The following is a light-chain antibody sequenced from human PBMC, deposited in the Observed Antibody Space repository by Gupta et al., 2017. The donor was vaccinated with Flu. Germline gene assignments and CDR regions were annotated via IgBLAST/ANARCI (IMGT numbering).Light chain of an antibody. J-gene: IGLJ1*01. V-gene: IGLV3-1*01. CDR2: RDS. Sequence: CSEDKLGAKYACGYQQKPGQCPVLVIYRDSKRPSGIPDRFSGCSSGNRATLTMSGTPVWDEPKYYCQAWDSRSAFFEPGTKVTVL. CDR1: KLGAKY. CDR3: QAWDSRSAF.